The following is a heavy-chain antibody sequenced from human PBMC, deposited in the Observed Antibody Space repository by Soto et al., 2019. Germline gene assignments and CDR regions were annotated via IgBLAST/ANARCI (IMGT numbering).Heavy chain of an antibody. CDR3: ARSLYSSSWYYYYYGMDV. D-gene: IGHD6-13*01. CDR2: IYPGDSDT. CDR1: GYSFTSYW. J-gene: IGHJ6*02. Sequence: GESLKISCKGSGYSFTSYWIGWVRQMPGKGLEWMGIIYPGDSDTRYSPSFQGQVTISADKSISTAYLQWSSLKASDTAMYYCARSLYSSSWYYYYYGMDVWGQGTTVTVSS. V-gene: IGHV5-51*01.